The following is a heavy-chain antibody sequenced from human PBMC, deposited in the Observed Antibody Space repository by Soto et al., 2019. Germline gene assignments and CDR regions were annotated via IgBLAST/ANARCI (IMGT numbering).Heavy chain of an antibody. V-gene: IGHV3-21*01. D-gene: IGHD3-3*01. CDR1: GFTFSSYG. Sequence: TGGSLRLSCAASGFTFSSYGMNWVRQAPGKGLEWVSSISSSSSYRYYADSVRGRFTISRDNAKNSLYLQMNSLRADDTAVYYCASSRFLDRFPPFDFWGQGTLVTVSS. CDR2: ISSSSSYR. J-gene: IGHJ4*02. CDR3: ASSRFLDRFPPFDF.